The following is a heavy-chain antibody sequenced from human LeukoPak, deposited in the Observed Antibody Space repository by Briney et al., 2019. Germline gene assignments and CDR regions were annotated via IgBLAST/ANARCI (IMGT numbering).Heavy chain of an antibody. J-gene: IGHJ4*02. CDR2: IIPIFGTA. D-gene: IGHD5-24*01. CDR3: ARGVEMATKIGFWY. Sequence: ASVKVSCKASGGTFSSYAISWVRQAPGQGLEWMGGIIPIFGTANYAQKFQGRVTITAGESTSTAYMELSSLRSEDTAVYYCARGVEMATKIGFWYWGQGTLVTVSS. V-gene: IGHV1-69*13. CDR1: GGTFSSYA.